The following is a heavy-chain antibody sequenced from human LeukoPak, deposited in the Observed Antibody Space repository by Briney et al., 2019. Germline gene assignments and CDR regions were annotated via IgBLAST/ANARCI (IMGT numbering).Heavy chain of an antibody. CDR2: ISGSGDST. CDR1: GFTFSDYY. D-gene: IGHD2-2*01. CDR3: AKGATSGYYTLEY. V-gene: IGHV3-23*01. Sequence: GGSLRLSCAASGFTFSDYYMSWIRQAPGKGLEWVSSISGSGDSTYYADSVKGRFSISRDNSKNVLNLQMNSLRAEDTAVFYCAKGATSGYYTLEYWGQGTLVTVSS. J-gene: IGHJ4*02.